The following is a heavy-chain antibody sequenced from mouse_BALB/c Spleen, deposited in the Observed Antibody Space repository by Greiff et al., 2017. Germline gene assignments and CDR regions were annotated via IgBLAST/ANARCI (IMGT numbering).Heavy chain of an antibody. CDR1: GFSLTSYG. CDR2: IWRGGST. Sequence: VHLVESGPSLVQPSQSLSITCTVSGFSLTSYGVHWVRQSPGKGLEWLGVIWRGGSTDYNAAFMSRLSITKDNSKSQVFFKMNSLQADDTAIYYCARLTGTDYWYFDVWGAGTTVTVSS. V-gene: IGHV2-5-1*01. D-gene: IGHD4-1*01. CDR3: ARLTGTDYWYFDV. J-gene: IGHJ1*01.